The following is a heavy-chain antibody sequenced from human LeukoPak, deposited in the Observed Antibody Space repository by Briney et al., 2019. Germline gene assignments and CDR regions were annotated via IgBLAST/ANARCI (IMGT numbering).Heavy chain of an antibody. D-gene: IGHD6-25*01. CDR3: AKAAADWYFDV. CDR2: ISWNSGTK. CDR1: GFNFNDYA. V-gene: IGHV3-9*01. Sequence: GGSLRLSCVASGFNFNDYAMHWVRQAPGKGLEWVSGISWNSGTKDYADSVKGRFIIFRDYAQRSLFLQMNSLATEDTAFYYCAKAAADWYFDVWGRGTLVTVSS. J-gene: IGHJ2*01.